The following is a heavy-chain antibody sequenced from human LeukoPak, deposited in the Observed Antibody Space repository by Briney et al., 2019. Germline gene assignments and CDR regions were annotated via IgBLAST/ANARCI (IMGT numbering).Heavy chain of an antibody. V-gene: IGHV3-13*01. Sequence: GGSLRLSCAASGFTFSSYDMHWVRQATGKGLEWVSAIGTAGDTYYPVSVKGRFTISRENAKNSLYLQMNSLRAGDTAVYYCARGTGTTYDDAFDIWGQGTMVTVSS. CDR3: ARGTGTTYDDAFDI. CDR1: GFTFSSYD. J-gene: IGHJ3*02. CDR2: IGTAGDT. D-gene: IGHD1-1*01.